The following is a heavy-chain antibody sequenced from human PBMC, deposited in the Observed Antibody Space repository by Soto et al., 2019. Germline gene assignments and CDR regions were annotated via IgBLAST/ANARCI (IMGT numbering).Heavy chain of an antibody. CDR1: GYTFTSYG. V-gene: IGHV1-18*01. J-gene: IGHJ4*02. CDR3: ARTIGGYDPGAFDY. CDR2: ISAYNGNT. D-gene: IGHD3-22*01. Sequence: ASVKVSCKASGYTFTSYGISWVRQAPGQGLEWMGWISAYNGNTNYAQKLQGRVTMTTDTSTSTAYMELRSLRSDDTVVYYCARTIGGYDPGAFDYWGQGTLVTVSS.